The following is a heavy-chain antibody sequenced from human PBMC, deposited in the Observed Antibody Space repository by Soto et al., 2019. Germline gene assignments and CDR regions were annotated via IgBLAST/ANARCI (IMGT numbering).Heavy chain of an antibody. CDR2: IYYSGST. CDR3: ARGFTTGGVFDY. J-gene: IGHJ4*02. CDR1: GSSVSRGSYY. V-gene: IGHV4-61*01. Sequence: KPSETLSLTCTVSGSSVSRGSYYWSWIRQPPGKGLEWIGYIYYSGSTNYNPSFKSRVTISVDTSKNQFSLKLSSVTAADTAVYYCARGFTTGGVFDYWGQGTLVTVSS. D-gene: IGHD3-22*01.